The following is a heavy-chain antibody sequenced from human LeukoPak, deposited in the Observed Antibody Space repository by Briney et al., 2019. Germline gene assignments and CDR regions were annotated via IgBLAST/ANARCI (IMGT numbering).Heavy chain of an antibody. CDR3: ARGGSYSGSYSLDY. V-gene: IGHV1-8*03. D-gene: IGHD1-26*01. J-gene: IGHJ4*02. CDR2: MNPNSGNT. CDR1: GYTFASYD. Sequence: ASVKVSCKASGYTFASYDINWVRQATGQGLEWMGWMNPNSGNTGYAQKFQGRVTITRNTSISTVYMELSSLRSEDTAVYYCARGGSYSGSYSLDYWGQGTLVTVSS.